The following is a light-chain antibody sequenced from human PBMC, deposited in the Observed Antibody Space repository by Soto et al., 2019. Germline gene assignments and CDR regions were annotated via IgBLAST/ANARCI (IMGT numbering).Light chain of an antibody. CDR3: QQYGSKPWT. V-gene: IGKV3-20*01. Sequence: EIVLTQSPGTLSLFLGGRATLSCRASQSIKNNYLAWYQQKPGQAPRLLLFGASNRSTDISDRFSGSGSGTDFTLTISRLEPEDFAVYYCQQYGSKPWTFGQGTEVEV. J-gene: IGKJ1*01. CDR1: QSIKNNY. CDR2: GAS.